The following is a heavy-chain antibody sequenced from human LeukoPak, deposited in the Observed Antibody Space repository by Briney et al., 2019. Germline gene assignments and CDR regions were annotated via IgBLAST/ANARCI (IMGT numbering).Heavy chain of an antibody. CDR3: ARDRGSNHYYFDY. Sequence: GGSLRLSCAASGFTFSGYWMHWVRQPPGKGLVWVSSISSSSSYIYYADSVRGRFTISRDNAKNSLYLQMNSLRAEDTAVYYCARDRGSNHYYFDYWGQGTLATVSP. V-gene: IGHV3-21*01. D-gene: IGHD1-26*01. CDR1: GFTFSGYW. CDR2: ISSSSSYI. J-gene: IGHJ4*02.